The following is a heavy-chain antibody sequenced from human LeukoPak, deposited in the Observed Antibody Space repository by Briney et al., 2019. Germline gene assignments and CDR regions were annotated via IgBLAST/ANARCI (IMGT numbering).Heavy chain of an antibody. CDR3: ASNYFDNSLHAYDI. Sequence: GGSLRLSCAASGFTFSSYAMHWVRQAPGKGLEWVANIKQDGSELYYVDSVKGRFTISRDNTKNSLFLHMSSLRAGDTAVYFCASNYFDNSLHAYDIWGQGTMVTVPS. V-gene: IGHV3-7*01. D-gene: IGHD3-22*01. CDR1: GFTFSSYA. CDR2: IKQDGSEL. J-gene: IGHJ3*02.